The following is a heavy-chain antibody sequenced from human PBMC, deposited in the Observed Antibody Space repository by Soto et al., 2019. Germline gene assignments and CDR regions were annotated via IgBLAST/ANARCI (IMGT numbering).Heavy chain of an antibody. CDR3: AKDEGVGGTLGLFDY. Sequence: QVQLVESGGGAVQPGESLRLSCVASGFDFTYYAMHWVRQAPGKGLESVAVMSRDGSKIHHTDSVKGRFTISRDNSKNTLYLKMNSLRKEDTAVYFCAKDEGVGGTLGLFDYWGQGTLVSVSS. V-gene: IGHV3-30*18. J-gene: IGHJ4*02. D-gene: IGHD1-26*01. CDR2: MSRDGSKI. CDR1: GFDFTYYA.